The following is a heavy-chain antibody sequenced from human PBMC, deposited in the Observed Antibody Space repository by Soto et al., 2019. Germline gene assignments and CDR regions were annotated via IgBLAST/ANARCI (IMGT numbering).Heavy chain of an antibody. J-gene: IGHJ5*02. D-gene: IGHD4-17*01. CDR3: ARPGYGDSNWFDP. CDR1: GYTFTSYA. CDR2: INAGNGNT. Sequence: GASVKVSCKASGYTFTSYAMHWVRQAPGQRLEWMGWINAGNGNTKYSQKFQGRVTITRDTSASTAYMEPSSLRSEDTAVYYCARPGYGDSNWFDPWGQGTLVTVSS. V-gene: IGHV1-3*01.